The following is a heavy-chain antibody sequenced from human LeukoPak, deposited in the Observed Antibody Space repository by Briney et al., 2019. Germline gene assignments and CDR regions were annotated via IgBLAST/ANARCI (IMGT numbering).Heavy chain of an antibody. CDR2: IYSGGST. CDR1: GFTVSSNY. D-gene: IGHD2-15*01. Sequence: GGSLRLSXAASGFTVSSNYMSWVRQPPGKGLEWVSVIYSGGSTYYADSVKGRFTISRDNSKNTLYLQMNSLRAEDTAVYYCASPRVVVGYYMDVWGKGTTVTVSS. CDR3: ASPRVVVGYYMDV. J-gene: IGHJ6*03. V-gene: IGHV3-66*02.